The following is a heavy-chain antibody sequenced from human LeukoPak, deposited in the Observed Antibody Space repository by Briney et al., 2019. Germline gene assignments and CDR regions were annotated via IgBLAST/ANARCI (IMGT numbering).Heavy chain of an antibody. D-gene: IGHD3-3*01. CDR2: IYTSGST. CDR1: GGSISSSSYY. CDR3: ARGSGFNDY. V-gene: IGHV4-61*02. Sequence: PSETLSLTCTVSGGSISSSSYYWSWIRQPAGKGLEWIGRIYTSGSTNYNPSLKSRVTISVDTSKNQFSLKLSSVTAADTAVYYCARGSGFNDYWGQGTLVTVSS. J-gene: IGHJ4*02.